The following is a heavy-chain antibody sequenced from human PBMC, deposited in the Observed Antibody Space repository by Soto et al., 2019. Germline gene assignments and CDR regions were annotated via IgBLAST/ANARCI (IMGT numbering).Heavy chain of an antibody. CDR1: GYSFTSYW. Sequence: PGESLKISCKGSGYSFTSYWISWVRQMPGKGLEWMGRIDPSDSYTNYSPSFQGHVTISADKSISTAYLQWSSLKASDTAMYYCATSKLAQIAEAAHSYYYGMDVWGQGTTVTVSS. J-gene: IGHJ6*02. CDR3: ATSKLAQIAEAAHSYYYGMDV. D-gene: IGHD6-13*01. V-gene: IGHV5-10-1*01. CDR2: IDPSDSYT.